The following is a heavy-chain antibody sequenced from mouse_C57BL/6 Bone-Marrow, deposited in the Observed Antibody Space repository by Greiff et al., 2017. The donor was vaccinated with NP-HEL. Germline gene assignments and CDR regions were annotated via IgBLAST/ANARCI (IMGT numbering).Heavy chain of an antibody. J-gene: IGHJ4*01. Sequence: VQLQQSGAELMKPGASVKLSCKATGYTFTGYWIEWVKQRPGHGLEWIGEILPGSGSTNYNEKFKGKATFTADTSSNTAYMQLSSLTTEDSAIYYCARDETYYGSSYYAMDYWGQGTSVTVSS. CDR3: ARDETYYGSSYYAMDY. V-gene: IGHV1-9*01. CDR2: ILPGSGST. D-gene: IGHD1-1*01. CDR1: GYTFTGYW.